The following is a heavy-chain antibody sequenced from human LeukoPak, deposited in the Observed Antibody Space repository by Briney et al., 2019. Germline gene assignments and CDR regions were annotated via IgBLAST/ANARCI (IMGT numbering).Heavy chain of an antibody. Sequence: GGSLRLSCAASGFTFSNYAMSWVRQAPGKGLEWVSAISGSGESTYYPDSVRGWFTISRDNSKNTLYLQMDSLRVEDTAVYYCAKARGTGSPPPGYWGQGTLVTVSS. V-gene: IGHV3-23*01. CDR1: GFTFSNYA. CDR2: ISGSGEST. CDR3: AKARGTGSPPPGY. D-gene: IGHD1-26*01. J-gene: IGHJ4*02.